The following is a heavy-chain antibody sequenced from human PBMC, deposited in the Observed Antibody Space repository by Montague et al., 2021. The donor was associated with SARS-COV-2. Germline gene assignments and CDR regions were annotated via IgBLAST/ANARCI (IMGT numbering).Heavy chain of an antibody. J-gene: IGHJ5*02. V-gene: IGHV3-7*01. D-gene: IGHD1-26*01. CDR3: ASGHGIT. CDR1: GFTFSTSC. CDR2: MKPGGSEK. Sequence: SLRLSCAASGFTFSTSCMIWVRQAPGNGLERVANMKPGGSEKYYVDSVKGRFTISRDNAKNSLYLQMSSLRAEDTAVYYCASGHGITWGQGTLVTVSS.